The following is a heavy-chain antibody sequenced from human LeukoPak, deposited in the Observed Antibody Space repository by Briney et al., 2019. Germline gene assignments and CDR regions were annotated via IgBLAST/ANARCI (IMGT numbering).Heavy chain of an antibody. V-gene: IGHV1-46*01. J-gene: IGHJ4*02. D-gene: IGHD3-22*01. CDR1: GYSFTREY. CDR2: INHSGGST. CDR3: AGDYDSSGYFDY. Sequence: ASGKVSCXASGYSFTREYMHWVRQAPGQGLEWIGIINHSGGSTNYAQKFQGRVTMTRDTSTSTVYMELSSLRSEDTAVYYCAGDYDSSGYFDYWGQGTLVTVSS.